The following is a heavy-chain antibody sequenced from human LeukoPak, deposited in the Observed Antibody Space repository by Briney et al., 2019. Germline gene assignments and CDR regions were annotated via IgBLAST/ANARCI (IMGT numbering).Heavy chain of an antibody. V-gene: IGHV4-61*02. Sequence: SETLSLTCTVSGGSISSGSYYWSWIRQPAGKGLEWIGRIYTSGSTNYNPSLKSQVTISVDTSKNQFSLKLSSVTAADTAVYYCASRLVVHFQHWGQGTLVTVSS. CDR3: ASRLVVHFQH. CDR2: IYTSGST. J-gene: IGHJ1*01. D-gene: IGHD2-2*01. CDR1: GGSISSGSYY.